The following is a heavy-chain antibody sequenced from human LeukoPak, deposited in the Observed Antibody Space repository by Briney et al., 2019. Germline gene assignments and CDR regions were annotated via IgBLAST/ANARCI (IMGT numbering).Heavy chain of an antibody. CDR1: GGSISSGGYY. Sequence: SETLSLTCTVSGGSISSGGYYWSWIRQHPGKGLEWIGYIYYSGSTYYNPSLKSRATISVDTSKNQFSLKLRSVTAADTDVYYCARVGYCSSTSCYWGRGQIWFDSWGQGTLVTVSS. V-gene: IGHV4-31*03. CDR2: IYYSGST. J-gene: IGHJ5*01. D-gene: IGHD2-2*01. CDR3: ARVGYCSSTSCYWGRGQIWFDS.